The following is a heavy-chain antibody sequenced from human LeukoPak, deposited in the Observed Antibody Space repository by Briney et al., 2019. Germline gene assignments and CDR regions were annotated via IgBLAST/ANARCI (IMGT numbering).Heavy chain of an antibody. D-gene: IGHD5-12*01. CDR2: ISSSGSTI. V-gene: IGHV3-48*03. CDR1: GFTFSSYE. Sequence: HSGGSLRLSCAASGFTFSSYEMNWVRQAPGKGLEWVSYISSSGSTIHYEDSVKGRFTISRDNAKNSLYLQMNSLRAEDTAVYYCARDRASGYDWVVACDIWGQGTMVTVSS. CDR3: ARDRASGYDWVVACDI. J-gene: IGHJ3*02.